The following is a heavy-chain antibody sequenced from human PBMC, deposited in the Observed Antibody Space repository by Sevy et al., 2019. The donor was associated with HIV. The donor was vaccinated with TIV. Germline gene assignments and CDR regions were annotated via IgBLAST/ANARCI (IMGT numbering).Heavy chain of an antibody. J-gene: IGHJ4*02. CDR2: INEHGSTN. CDR3: ARAIGAGAAY. V-gene: IGHV3-7*03. D-gene: IGHD6-13*01. CDR1: GFIFNDYW. Sequence: GGSQRLSCAASGFIFNDYWMHWVRQAPGKGLEWVANINEHGSTNYYLDSVKGRFTISRDNAKNSLFLQMNSLRVDDTAVYYCARAIGAGAAYWGQGTPVTVSS.